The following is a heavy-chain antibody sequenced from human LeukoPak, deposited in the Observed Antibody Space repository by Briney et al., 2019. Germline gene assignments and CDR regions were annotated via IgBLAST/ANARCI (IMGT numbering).Heavy chain of an antibody. CDR1: GYTFTSYA. Sequence: ASVKVSCKASGYTFTSYAMHWVRQAPGQRLEWMGWINPNSGGTNYAQKFQGRVTMTRDTSISTAYMELSRLRSDDTAVYYCASFYYGSGSYWGDAFDIWGQGTMVTVSS. D-gene: IGHD3-10*01. CDR2: INPNSGGT. J-gene: IGHJ3*02. CDR3: ASFYYGSGSYWGDAFDI. V-gene: IGHV1-2*02.